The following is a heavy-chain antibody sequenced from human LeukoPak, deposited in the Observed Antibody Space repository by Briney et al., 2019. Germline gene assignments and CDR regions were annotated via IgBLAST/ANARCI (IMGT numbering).Heavy chain of an antibody. CDR3: ARARAYRRPWFDP. V-gene: IGHV4-31*03. J-gene: IGHJ5*02. CDR2: IYYSGST. D-gene: IGHD2-2*01. Sequence: PSETLSLTCTVSGGSISSGGYYWSWIRQHPGKGLEWIGYIYYSGSTYYNPSLKSRVTISVDTSKNQFSLKLSSVTAADTAVYYCARARAYRRPWFDPWGQGTLVTVSS. CDR1: GGSISSGGYY.